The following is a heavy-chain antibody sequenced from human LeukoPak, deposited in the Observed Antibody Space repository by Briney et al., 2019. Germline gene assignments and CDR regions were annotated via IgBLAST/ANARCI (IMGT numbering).Heavy chain of an antibody. D-gene: IGHD4-23*01. CDR1: GYTFTGYY. CDR2: INSDSGDT. V-gene: IGHV1-2*02. J-gene: IGHJ4*02. Sequence: ASVKVSCKASGYTFTGYYMHWVRQAPGQGLEWMGWINSDSGDTDYAQEFQGRVTMTRDTSINTAYMELSKLRSDDTAVYFCARYETPGDYFNYWGQGILVTVSS. CDR3: ARYETPGDYFNY.